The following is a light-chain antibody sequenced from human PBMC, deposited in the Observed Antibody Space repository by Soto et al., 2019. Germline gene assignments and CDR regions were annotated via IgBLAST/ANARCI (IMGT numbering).Light chain of an antibody. CDR1: QSVNSK. J-gene: IGKJ1*01. Sequence: EIVMTQSPATLSVSPGERATLSCRASQSVNSKSAWYQQKPGQAPRLLIFGASSRASDIPDRFSGFGSGTEFTLTINSLQSEDFAVYYCQQYDNWPRTFGQGTKVDIK. V-gene: IGKV3-15*01. CDR2: GAS. CDR3: QQYDNWPRT.